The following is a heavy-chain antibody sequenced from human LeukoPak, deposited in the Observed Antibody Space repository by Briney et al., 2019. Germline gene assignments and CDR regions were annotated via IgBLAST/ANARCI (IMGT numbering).Heavy chain of an antibody. CDR2: IYHSGST. Sequence: SQTLSLTCAVSGGSISSGGYSWSWIRQPPGKGLEWIGYIYHSGSTYYNPSLKSRVTISVDRSKNQFSLKLSSVTAADTAVYYCARSREIDYYDSSGYYLPDAFDIWGQGTMVTVSS. CDR1: GGSISSGGYS. V-gene: IGHV4-30-2*01. D-gene: IGHD3-22*01. CDR3: ARSREIDYYDSSGYYLPDAFDI. J-gene: IGHJ3*02.